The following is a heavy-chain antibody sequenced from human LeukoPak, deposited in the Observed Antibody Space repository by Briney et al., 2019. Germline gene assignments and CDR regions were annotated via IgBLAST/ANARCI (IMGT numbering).Heavy chain of an antibody. CDR1: GFTFSSYG. Sequence: GGSLRLSCAASGFTFSSYGMHWVRQAPGKGLEWVSYITSSGGAIYYADSVKGRFTISRDNAKKSLYLQMNSLRAEDTAVYYCARPPSITNPYYGMDVWGQGTTVTVSS. CDR2: ITSSGGAI. J-gene: IGHJ6*02. CDR3: ARPPSITNPYYGMDV. D-gene: IGHD3-3*01. V-gene: IGHV3-48*04.